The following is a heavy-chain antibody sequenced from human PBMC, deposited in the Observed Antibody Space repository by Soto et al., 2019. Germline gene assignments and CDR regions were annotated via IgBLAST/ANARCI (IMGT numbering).Heavy chain of an antibody. J-gene: IGHJ5*02. CDR3: ARIGYSFSGWFDP. Sequence: SETLSLTCAVYGGSFSGYYWSWIRQPPGKGLEWIGEINHSGSTNYNPSLKSRVTIPVDTSKNQFSLKLSSVTAADTAVYYCARIGYSFSGWFDPWGQGTLVTVSS. V-gene: IGHV4-34*01. CDR2: INHSGST. CDR1: GGSFSGYY. D-gene: IGHD2-15*01.